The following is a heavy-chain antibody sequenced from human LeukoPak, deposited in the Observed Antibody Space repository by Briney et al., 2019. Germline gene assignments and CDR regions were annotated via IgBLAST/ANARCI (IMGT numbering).Heavy chain of an antibody. J-gene: IGHJ4*02. CDR3: AKDSDSSGFFEPPDY. D-gene: IGHD3-22*01. Sequence: PGGSLRLSCAASGSTFDDYAMHWVRQGPGKGLEWVSLINWSGVSAYYADSVKGRFTISRDNSKNSLYLQMNTLRPEDTALYYCAKDSDSSGFFEPPDYWGPGTLVTVSS. CDR1: GSTFDDYA. V-gene: IGHV3-43D*03. CDR2: INWSGVSA.